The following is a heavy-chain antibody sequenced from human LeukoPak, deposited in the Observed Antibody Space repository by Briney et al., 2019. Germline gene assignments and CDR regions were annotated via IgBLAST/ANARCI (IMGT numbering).Heavy chain of an antibody. J-gene: IGHJ4*02. D-gene: IGHD1-26*01. Sequence: ASVKVSCKASGYTFTSYGISWVRQAPGQGLEWMGWISAYNGNTDYAQKFQGRVTMTTDTSTNTAYMDLRSLRSDDTAVYYCARGLRRLRSYYPDYWGQGTLVTVSS. CDR2: ISAYNGNT. V-gene: IGHV1-18*01. CDR1: GYTFTSYG. CDR3: ARGLRRLRSYYPDY.